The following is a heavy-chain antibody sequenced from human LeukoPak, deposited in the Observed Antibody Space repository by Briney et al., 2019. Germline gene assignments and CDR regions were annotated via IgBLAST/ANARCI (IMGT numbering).Heavy chain of an antibody. Sequence: GASVKVSCKAFGGTFSSYAISWVRQAPGQGLEWMGGIIPIFGTANYAQKFQGRVTMTRDTSISTAYMELSRLRSDDTAVYYCARASSHLVDYWGQGTLVTVSS. D-gene: IGHD1-26*01. J-gene: IGHJ4*02. CDR1: GGTFSSYA. V-gene: IGHV1-69*05. CDR3: ARASSHLVDY. CDR2: IIPIFGTA.